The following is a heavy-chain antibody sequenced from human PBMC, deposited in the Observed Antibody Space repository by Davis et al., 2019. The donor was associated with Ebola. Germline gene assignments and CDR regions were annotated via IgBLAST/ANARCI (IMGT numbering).Heavy chain of an antibody. CDR2: IRSSSGTI. CDR3: ASGLRGYSYGNWFDT. CDR1: GFTFSGYS. D-gene: IGHD5-18*01. V-gene: IGHV3-48*02. Sequence: PGGSLRLSCAASGFTFSGYSMNWVRQAPGKGLEWVSYIRSSSGTIYYADSVKGRFTISRDNAKNSLYLQMNSLRDEDTAVYYCASGLRGYSYGNWFDTWGQRTLVTVSS. J-gene: IGHJ5*02.